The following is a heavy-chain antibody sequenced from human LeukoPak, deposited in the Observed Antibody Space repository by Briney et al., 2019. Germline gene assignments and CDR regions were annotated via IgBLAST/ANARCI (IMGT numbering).Heavy chain of an antibody. CDR3: ARDLVTVTKGFDI. D-gene: IGHD4-17*01. Sequence: PSETLSLTCVVSGGSFSSHYWTWIRQSPGKGLEWIGYISYIGSTNYNPSLKSRVTISIDTSKNHFSLKLRSVTAADTAVYYCARDLVTVTKGFDIWGQGTMVSVSS. CDR1: GGSFSSHY. V-gene: IGHV4-59*11. J-gene: IGHJ3*02. CDR2: ISYIGST.